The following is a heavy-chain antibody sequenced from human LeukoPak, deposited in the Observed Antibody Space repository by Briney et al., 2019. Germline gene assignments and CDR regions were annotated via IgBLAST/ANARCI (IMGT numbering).Heavy chain of an antibody. CDR2: FGGSGGDT. D-gene: IGHD2-8*01. Sequence: GGSLRLSCATSGFTFSSYAMSWVRQAPGKGLEWVSGFGGSGGDTYYADSVKGRFTISRDISRNTLYLQMNSLRADDTAVYYCARRMVNRAIDYWGQGTLVIVSS. V-gene: IGHV3-23*01. CDR1: GFTFSSYA. J-gene: IGHJ4*02. CDR3: ARRMVNRAIDY.